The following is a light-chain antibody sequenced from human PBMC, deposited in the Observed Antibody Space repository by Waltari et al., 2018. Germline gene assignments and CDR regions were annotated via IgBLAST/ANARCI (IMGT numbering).Light chain of an antibody. J-gene: IGKJ4*01. CDR3: QQAKNFPAVS. V-gene: IGKV1-12*01. CDR1: QDIGSW. CDR2: VAT. Sequence: DIQMTQSPSSVSASVGDRVTINCRASQDIGSWLAWYQHKPGKAPKLLIYVATNLQSGVPSRFSGSGSGTDFTLTISGLQADDSAIYHCQQAKNFPAVSFGGGTKVEIK.